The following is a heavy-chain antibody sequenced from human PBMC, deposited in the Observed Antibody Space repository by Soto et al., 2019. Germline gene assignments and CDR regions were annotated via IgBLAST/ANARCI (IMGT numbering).Heavy chain of an antibody. CDR2: ISYDGSNK. V-gene: IGHV3-30-3*01. CDR3: ARDIALQHYYDYGMDF. Sequence: QVPLVESGGGVVQRGRSLRLSCAASGFTCSSYAMHWVRQAPGKGLEWVAGISYDGSNKYYADSVKGRFTISRDNSKNTLDLQMNSLRAEDTAGYDWARDIALQHYYDYGMDFWGQWTTVTVSS. CDR1: GFTCSSYA. D-gene: IGHD6-13*01. J-gene: IGHJ6*02.